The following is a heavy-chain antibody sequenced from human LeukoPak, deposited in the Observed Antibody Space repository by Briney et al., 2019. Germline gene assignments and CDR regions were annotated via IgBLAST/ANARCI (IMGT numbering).Heavy chain of an antibody. D-gene: IGHD3-10*01. CDR3: AGARRKYYGSGSYYPTPFDY. CDR1: GGSISSSSYY. J-gene: IGHJ4*02. V-gene: IGHV4-39*07. CDR2: IYYSGST. Sequence: SETLSLTCTVSGGSISSSSYYWGWIRQPPGKGLEWIGSIYYSGSTYYNPSLKSRVTISVDTSKNQFSLKLSSVTAADTAVYYCAGARRKYYGSGSYYPTPFDYWGQGTLVTVSS.